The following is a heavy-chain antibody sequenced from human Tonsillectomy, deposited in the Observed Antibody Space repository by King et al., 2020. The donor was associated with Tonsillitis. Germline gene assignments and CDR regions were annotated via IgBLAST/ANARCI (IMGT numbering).Heavy chain of an antibody. Sequence: VQLVESGGGVVQPGGSLRLSCAASGFTFSSYGMHWVRQAPGKGLDWVAFIQYDGSNKYYADSVKGRFTISRDNSKNTLYLQMNRLRAEDTAVYYCAKDQINWGFAMDVWGQGTTVTVSS. V-gene: IGHV3-30*02. CDR1: GFTFSSYG. J-gene: IGHJ6*02. CDR2: IQYDGSNK. D-gene: IGHD7-27*01. CDR3: AKDQINWGFAMDV.